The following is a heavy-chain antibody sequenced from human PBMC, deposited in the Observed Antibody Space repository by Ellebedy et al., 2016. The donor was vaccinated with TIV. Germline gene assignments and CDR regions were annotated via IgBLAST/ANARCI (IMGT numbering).Heavy chain of an antibody. V-gene: IGHV3-30*18. Sequence: GESLKISXAASGFTFITHGMHWVRQAPGRGLAWVAVISADGNNGYYADSVKGRFTISRDNSKNTLYLQMSSLRAEDTAVYYCAKDVSVAGLSWGQGTLVTVSS. J-gene: IGHJ4*02. CDR3: AKDVSVAGLS. D-gene: IGHD6-19*01. CDR2: ISADGNNG. CDR1: GFTFITHG.